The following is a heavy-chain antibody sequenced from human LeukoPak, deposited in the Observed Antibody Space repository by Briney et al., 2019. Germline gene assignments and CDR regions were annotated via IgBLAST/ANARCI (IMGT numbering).Heavy chain of an antibody. CDR1: GFTFSSFA. D-gene: IGHD7-27*01. J-gene: IGHJ4*02. CDR2: ISGSGGST. Sequence: PGGSLRLSCAASGFTFSSFAMSWVRQAPGKGLEWVSVISGSGGSTYYADSVKGRFIISRDKSKNTLYLQMDSLRPEDTALYYCVTSNWGSPFDYWGQGTLVTVSS. CDR3: VTSNWGSPFDY. V-gene: IGHV3-23*01.